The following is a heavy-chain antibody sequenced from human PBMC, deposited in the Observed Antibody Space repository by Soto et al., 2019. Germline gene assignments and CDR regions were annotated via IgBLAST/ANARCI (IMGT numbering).Heavy chain of an antibody. J-gene: IGHJ3*02. CDR1: GGSVSSSTNYY. CDR3: ARVERGTATTVVDAFDI. D-gene: IGHD1-1*01. V-gene: IGHV4-34*01. CDR2: MSHSGGT. Sequence: QVQLQQWGAGLLKPSETLSLTCAVYGGSVSSSTNYYWSWIRQPPGKGLEWIGEMSHSGGTHFNPSLRSRVTISVDTSKIRSSLEMTSVTAADTALYYCARVERGTATTVVDAFDIWGPGTMVTVSS.